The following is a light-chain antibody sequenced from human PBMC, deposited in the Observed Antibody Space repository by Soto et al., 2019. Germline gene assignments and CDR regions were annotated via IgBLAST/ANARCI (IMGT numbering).Light chain of an antibody. V-gene: IGKV1-39*01. CDR1: QGISSV. CDR2: AAS. Sequence: IQLTQSPSSPSASVGDRVTISCRASQGISSVLAWYQQKPGKAPKLLIYAASSLHSGVPSRFSGSGSGTDFTLTISSLQPEDFATYSCQQTYRTPLTFGGGTKVDIK. J-gene: IGKJ4*01. CDR3: QQTYRTPLT.